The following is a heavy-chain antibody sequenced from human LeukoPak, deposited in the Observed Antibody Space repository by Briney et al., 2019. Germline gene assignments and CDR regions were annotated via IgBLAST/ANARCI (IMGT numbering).Heavy chain of an antibody. CDR3: AREWQGYSSSRRGYYYYMDV. CDR1: GFTFSSYG. V-gene: IGHV3-30*02. J-gene: IGHJ6*03. Sequence: GGSLRLSCETFGFTFSSYGMYWVRQAPGKGLQWVTYIRSDGNQKDYTDSVKGRFTISRDDSKNTLYLQMNSLRAEDTAVYYCAREWQGYSSSRRGYYYYMDVWGKGTTVTVSS. CDR2: IRSDGNQK. D-gene: IGHD6-6*01.